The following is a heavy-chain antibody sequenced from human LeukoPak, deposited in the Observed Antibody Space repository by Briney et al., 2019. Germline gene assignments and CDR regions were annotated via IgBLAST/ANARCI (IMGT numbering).Heavy chain of an antibody. V-gene: IGHV3-23*01. CDR2: ISGSGGSI. J-gene: IGHJ4*02. D-gene: IGHD3-10*01. CDR1: GFTFSSYA. CDR3: AKPPYGSGSDYNILSFDY. Sequence: PGGALRLSCAASGFTFSSYAMTWVCQAPGKGLEWVSAISGSGGSIDYADSVKGRFFISRYNFKNTLYLQMNSLRAEDTAVYYCAKPPYGSGSDYNILSFDYWGQGTLVTVSS.